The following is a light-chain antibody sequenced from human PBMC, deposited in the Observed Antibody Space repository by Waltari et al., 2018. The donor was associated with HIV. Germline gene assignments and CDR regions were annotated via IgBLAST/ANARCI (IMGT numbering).Light chain of an antibody. V-gene: IGLV3-19*01. CDR1: SLRSYY. J-gene: IGLJ2*01. CDR3: SSRDSSGNHPVV. Sequence: SSELTQDPAVSVALGQTVRITCQGDSLRSYYASWYQQKPGQAPVLVIAGKNNRPSGIPDRFSGSSSGNTASLTITGAQAEDEADYYCSSRDSSGNHPVVFGGGTKLTVL. CDR2: GKN.